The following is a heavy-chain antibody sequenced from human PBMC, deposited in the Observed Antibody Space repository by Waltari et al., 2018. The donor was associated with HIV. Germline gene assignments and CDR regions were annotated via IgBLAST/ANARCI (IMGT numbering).Heavy chain of an antibody. Sequence: EVQLVESGGGLVQPGGSLRLSCAASGFNLRSHPMSWVRQAPGKGLEWVSAISGSGGSTYYADSVKGRFTISRDNSKNTLYLQMNSLRAEDTAVYYCAKPMDTAMVRDYWGQGTLVTVSS. CDR3: AKPMDTAMVRDY. D-gene: IGHD5-18*01. CDR2: ISGSGGST. J-gene: IGHJ4*02. CDR1: GFNLRSHP. V-gene: IGHV3-23*04.